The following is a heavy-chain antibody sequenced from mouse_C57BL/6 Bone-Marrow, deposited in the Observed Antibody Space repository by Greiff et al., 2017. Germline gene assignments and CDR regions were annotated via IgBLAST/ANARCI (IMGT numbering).Heavy chain of an antibody. CDR3: ARDYGSSYGSMDY. Sequence: QVQLQQPGAELVMPGASVKLSCTASGYTFTSYWMHWVKQRPGQGLEWIGEIDPSDSYTNYNQKFKGKSTLTVDKSSSTAYMQLSSLTSEDSAVYDCARDYGSSYGSMDYWGQGTSVTVSS. CDR1: GYTFTSYW. V-gene: IGHV1-69*01. J-gene: IGHJ4*01. D-gene: IGHD1-1*01. CDR2: IDPSDSYT.